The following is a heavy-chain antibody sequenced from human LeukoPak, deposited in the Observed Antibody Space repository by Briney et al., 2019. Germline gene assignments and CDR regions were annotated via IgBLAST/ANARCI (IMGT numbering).Heavy chain of an antibody. CDR3: AKDIVIAAAGHFDY. D-gene: IGHD6-13*01. J-gene: IGHJ4*02. Sequence: GGSLRLSCAASGFTVSTNFMSWVRLAPGKGLEWVSLISGDGGSTYYADSVKGRFTISRDNSKNSLYLQMNSLRTEDTALYYCAKDIVIAAAGHFDYWGQGTLVTVSS. CDR1: GFTVSTNF. CDR2: ISGDGGST. V-gene: IGHV3-43*02.